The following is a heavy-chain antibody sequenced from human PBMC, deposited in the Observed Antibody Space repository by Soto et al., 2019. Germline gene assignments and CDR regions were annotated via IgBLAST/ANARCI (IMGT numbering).Heavy chain of an antibody. D-gene: IGHD3-10*01. CDR3: ARGGFSGSGSFIQGDY. J-gene: IGHJ4*02. V-gene: IGHV3-74*01. CDR1: GFTFSSYW. Sequence: EVQLVESGGGLVQPGGSLRLSCAASGFTFSSYWMHWVRQAPGKGLVWVSRIKSDGSNINYADSVKGRFTISRANAKNTLYLQMNSLRAEDTAIYYCARGGFSGSGSFIQGDYWGQGTLVTVSS. CDR2: IKSDGSNI.